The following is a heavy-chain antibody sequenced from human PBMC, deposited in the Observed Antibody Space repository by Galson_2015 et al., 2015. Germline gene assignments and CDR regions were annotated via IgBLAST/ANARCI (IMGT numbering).Heavy chain of an antibody. J-gene: IGHJ4*02. D-gene: IGHD1-26*01. CDR1: GYTFTSYA. Sequence: SVKVSCKASGYTFTSYAMNWVRQAPGQGLEWMGWINTNTGNPTYAQGFTGRFVFSLDTSVSTAYLQISSLKAEDTAVYYCAVSSRPKWSHPTIDYWGQGTLVTVSS. V-gene: IGHV7-4-1*02. CDR3: AVSSRPKWSHPTIDY. CDR2: INTNTGNP.